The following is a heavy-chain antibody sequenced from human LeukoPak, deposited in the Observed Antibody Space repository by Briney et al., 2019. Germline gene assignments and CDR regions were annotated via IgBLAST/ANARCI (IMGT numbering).Heavy chain of an antibody. CDR1: RFTFSSYA. CDR3: AKVCTPAWGPPSSGFDY. V-gene: IGHV3-23*01. CDR2: ISGSGGST. Sequence: GGSLRLSCAASRFTFSSYAMSWVRQAPGKGLEWVSAISGSGGSTYYADSVKGRFTISRDNSKNTLYLQMNSLRAEDTAVYYCAKVCTPAWGPPSSGFDYWGQGTLVTVSS. J-gene: IGHJ4*02. D-gene: IGHD3-22*01.